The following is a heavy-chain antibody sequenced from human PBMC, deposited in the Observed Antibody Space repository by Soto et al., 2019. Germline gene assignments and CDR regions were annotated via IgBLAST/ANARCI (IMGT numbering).Heavy chain of an antibody. CDR2: ISAYNGNT. D-gene: IGHD1-26*01. Sequence: ASVKVSCKASGYTFTSYGISWVRQAPGQGLEWMGWISAYNGNTNYAQKLQGRVTMTTDTSTSTAYMELRSLRSDDTAVYYCARDLIKSGSSHFDYWGQGTLVTVSS. CDR1: GYTFTSYG. V-gene: IGHV1-18*01. CDR3: ARDLIKSGSSHFDY. J-gene: IGHJ4*02.